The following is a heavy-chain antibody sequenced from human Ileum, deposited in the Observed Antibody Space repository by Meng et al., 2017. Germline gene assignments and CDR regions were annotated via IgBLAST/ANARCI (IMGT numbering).Heavy chain of an antibody. Sequence: GGSLRPSCAASGFPFYNYAMNWVRQAPGKGLEWVSTISRSSYIYYADSVKGRFSIDRDNAEKSLYLQMNSQRAEDSAVYYCATASCSGGSCYFKAWGQGTLVTVSS. CDR3: ATASCSGGSCYFKA. CDR1: GFPFYNYA. J-gene: IGHJ1*01. V-gene: IGHV3-69-1*01. CDR2: ISRSSYI. D-gene: IGHD2-15*01.